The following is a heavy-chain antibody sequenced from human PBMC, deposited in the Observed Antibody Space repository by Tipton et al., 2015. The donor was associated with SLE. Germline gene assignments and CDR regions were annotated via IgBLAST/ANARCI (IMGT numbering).Heavy chain of an antibody. D-gene: IGHD6-6*01. CDR3: AREAYSSSMGY. CDR1: GGSISSYY. CDR2: IYYSGST. Sequence: TLSLTCTVSGGSISSYYWSWIRQPPGKGLEWIGYIYYSGSTNYNPSLKSRVTISVDTSKNQFSLKLSSVTAADTAVYYCAREAYSSSMGYWGQGTLVTVSS. V-gene: IGHV4-59*01. J-gene: IGHJ4*02.